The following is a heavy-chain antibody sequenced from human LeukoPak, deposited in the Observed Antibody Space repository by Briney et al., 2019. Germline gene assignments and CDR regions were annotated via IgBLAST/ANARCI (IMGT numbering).Heavy chain of an antibody. Sequence: GGSLRLSCAASGFTFSNYWMSWVRQTPGKGLEWVANIKQDGSEKHYVDSVKGRFTISRDNAENSLYLQMSNLRAEDTAVYYCASNWNYVRGHGMDVWGQGTTVTVSS. CDR2: IKQDGSEK. CDR3: ASNWNYVRGHGMDV. V-gene: IGHV3-7*01. D-gene: IGHD1-7*01. J-gene: IGHJ6*02. CDR1: GFTFSNYW.